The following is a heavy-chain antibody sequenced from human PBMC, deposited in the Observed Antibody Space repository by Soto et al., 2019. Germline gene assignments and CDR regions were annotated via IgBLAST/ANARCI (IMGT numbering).Heavy chain of an antibody. CDR1: GFSFSTYG. Sequence: EVQLLESGGGLVQPGGSLRLSCAVSGFSFSTYGVTWVRQAPGKGLEWVSGVSGGSGVTHYADSVKGRFTITGDNSKNSVYLHLNSLRVEDTAVYYCAKWNGYGDYWGQGTLVTVSS. CDR3: AKWNGYGDY. J-gene: IGHJ4*02. V-gene: IGHV3-23*01. D-gene: IGHD1-1*01. CDR2: VSGGSGVT.